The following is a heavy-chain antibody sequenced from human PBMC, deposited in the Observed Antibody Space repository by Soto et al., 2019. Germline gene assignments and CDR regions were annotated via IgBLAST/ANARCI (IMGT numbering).Heavy chain of an antibody. CDR1: GFTFSSYS. CDR3: ARDAGFAEYFQH. V-gene: IGHV3-21*01. J-gene: IGHJ1*01. Sequence: ESGGGLVKPGGSLRLSCAASGFTFSSYSMNWVRQAPGKGLEWVSSISSSSSYIYYADSVKGRFTISRDNAKNSLYLQMNSLRAEDTAVYYCARDAGFAEYFQHWGQGTLVTVSS. CDR2: ISSSSSYI.